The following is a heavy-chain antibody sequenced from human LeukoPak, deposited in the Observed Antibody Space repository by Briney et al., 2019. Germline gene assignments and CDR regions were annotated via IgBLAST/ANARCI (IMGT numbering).Heavy chain of an antibody. CDR1: GASISSYY. D-gene: IGHD1-7*01. V-gene: IGHV4-59*10. CDR3: AGGTGELSE. CDR2: IYTRGSS. J-gene: IGHJ1*01. Sequence: PSDTLSLTCAVSGASISSYYWSWIRQPAGKGLEWIGRIYTRGSSHSNPSLGSRVTISADKSKNQVSLKLSSVTAADTAVYYCAGGTGELSEWGQRALVTVSS.